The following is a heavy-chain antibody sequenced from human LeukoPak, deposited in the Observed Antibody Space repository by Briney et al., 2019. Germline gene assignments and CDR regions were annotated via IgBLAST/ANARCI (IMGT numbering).Heavy chain of an antibody. J-gene: IGHJ5*02. D-gene: IGHD3-10*01. CDR2: IYYSGST. CDR1: GGSISSYY. Sequence: PSETLSLTCTVSGGSISSYYWSWIRQPPGKGLEWIGYIYYSGSTNYNPSLKSRVTISVDTSKNQFSLKLSSVTAADTAVYYCARDRDYGSGSYSNWFDPWGQGTLVTVSS. CDR3: ARDRDYGSGSYSNWFDP. V-gene: IGHV4-59*01.